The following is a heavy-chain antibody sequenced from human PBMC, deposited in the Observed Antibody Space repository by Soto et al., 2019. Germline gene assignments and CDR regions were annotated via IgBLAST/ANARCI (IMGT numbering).Heavy chain of an antibody. CDR3: ARKDKSGYFNWFDP. Sequence: GESLNISCRSSGSRFTSDLIAWVRQMPGKGLELMGIIFPSDSDTRYSPSFQGQVTISAYRSTSTIFLQWASLKASDTAVYFCARKDKSGYFNWFDPWGQGTMVTVSS. J-gene: IGHJ5*02. V-gene: IGHV5-51*01. D-gene: IGHD3-22*01. CDR2: IFPSDSDT. CDR1: GSRFTSDL.